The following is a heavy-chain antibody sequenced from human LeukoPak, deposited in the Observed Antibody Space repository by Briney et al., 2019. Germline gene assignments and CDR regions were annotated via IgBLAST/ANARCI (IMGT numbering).Heavy chain of an antibody. CDR2: IYHSGST. CDR1: GDSISSYY. CDR3: ATGYSSTWYYFDY. D-gene: IGHD6-13*01. J-gene: IGHJ4*02. Sequence: SETLSLTCTVSGDSISSYYWSWIRRPPGKGLVWIVYIYHSGSTNYNPSLKSRVTISADTSKDQFSLKLASVTAADAAVYYCATGYSSTWYYFDYWGQGTLVTVSS. V-gene: IGHV4-59*01.